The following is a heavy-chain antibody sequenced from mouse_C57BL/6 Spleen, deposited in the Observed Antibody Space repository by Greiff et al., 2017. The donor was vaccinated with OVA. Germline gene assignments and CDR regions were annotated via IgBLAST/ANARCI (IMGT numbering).Heavy chain of an antibody. D-gene: IGHD2-2*01. Sequence: VQLQQPGAELVKPGASVKMSCKASGYTFTSYWITWVKQRPGQGLEWIGDIYPGSGSTNYNEKFKSKATLTVDTSSSTAYMQLSSLTSEDSAVYYCARCGYDPHYYAMDYWGQGTSVTVSS. V-gene: IGHV1-55*01. CDR3: ARCGYDPHYYAMDY. CDR1: GYTFTSYW. CDR2: IYPGSGST. J-gene: IGHJ4*01.